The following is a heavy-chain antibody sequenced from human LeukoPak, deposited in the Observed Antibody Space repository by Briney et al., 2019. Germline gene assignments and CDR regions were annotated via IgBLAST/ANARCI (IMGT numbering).Heavy chain of an antibody. CDR1: GSSLSELS. Sequence: ASVKVSCTVSGSSLSELSLYWGRQAPGKGLEWMGGFDVIDSETFYAQKFQGRVTMTEDSSTDTAYMELRSLTSDDTALYYCAAGRPYSLLDYWGQGTLVTVSS. CDR3: AAGRPYSLLDY. J-gene: IGHJ4*02. V-gene: IGHV1-24*01. CDR2: FDVIDSET. D-gene: IGHD5-18*01.